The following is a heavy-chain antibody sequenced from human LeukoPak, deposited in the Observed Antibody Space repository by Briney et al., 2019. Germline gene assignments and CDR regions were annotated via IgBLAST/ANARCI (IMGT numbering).Heavy chain of an antibody. J-gene: IGHJ6*03. V-gene: IGHV1-69*05. Sequence: ASVKVSCKASGGTFSSYAISWVRQAPGQELEWMGGIIPIFGTANYAQKFQGRVTITTDESTSTAYMELSSLRSEDTAVYYCARVVQSRDGYNFDYYYYMDVWGKGTTVTVSS. CDR1: GGTFSSYA. CDR3: ARVVQSRDGYNFDYYYYMDV. D-gene: IGHD5-24*01. CDR2: IIPIFGTA.